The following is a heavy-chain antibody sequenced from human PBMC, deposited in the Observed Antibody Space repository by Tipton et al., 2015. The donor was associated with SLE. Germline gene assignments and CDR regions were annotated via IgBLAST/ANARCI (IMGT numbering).Heavy chain of an antibody. D-gene: IGHD4/OR15-4a*01. CDR2: ISYNGGPT. Sequence: SLRLSCAASGFTFNSYAMSWVRQIPGKGLEWLSISYNGGPTYYADSVKGRFTVSRDESKSTLYLQMDSLSGDDTAIYYCVKDAPRHVNFDYYFDIWGRGTLVTVSS. CDR1: GFTFNSYA. CDR3: VKDAPRHVNFDYYFDI. J-gene: IGHJ2*01. V-gene: IGHV3-23*03.